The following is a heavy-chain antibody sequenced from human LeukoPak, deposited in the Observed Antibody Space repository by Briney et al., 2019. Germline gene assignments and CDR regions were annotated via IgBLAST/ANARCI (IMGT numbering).Heavy chain of an antibody. CDR1: GFTFSSYS. CDR3: ARYGITGTGYYYYMDV. Sequence: PGGSLRLSCAASGFTFSSYSMNWVRQAPGKGLEWVSSISSSSSYIYYADSVKGRFTISRDNAKNSLYLQMNSLRAEDTAVYYCARYGITGTGYYYYMDVWGKGTTVTVSS. CDR2: ISSSSSYI. V-gene: IGHV3-21*01. J-gene: IGHJ6*03. D-gene: IGHD1-20*01.